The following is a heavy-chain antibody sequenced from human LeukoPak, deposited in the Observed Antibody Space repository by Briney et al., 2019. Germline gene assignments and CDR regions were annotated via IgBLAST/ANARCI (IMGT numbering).Heavy chain of an antibody. CDR1: GFTFSSYG. CDR2: ISYDGSNK. V-gene: IGHV3-30*18. D-gene: IGHD3-10*01. CDR3: AKEAYYYGLGIPDHFDY. Sequence: GGSLRLSCAASGFTFSSYGMHWVRQAPGKGLEWVAVISYDGSNKYYADSVKGRFTISRDNSKNTLYLQMNSLRAEDTAVYYCAKEAYYYGLGIPDHFDYWGQGTLVTVSS. J-gene: IGHJ4*02.